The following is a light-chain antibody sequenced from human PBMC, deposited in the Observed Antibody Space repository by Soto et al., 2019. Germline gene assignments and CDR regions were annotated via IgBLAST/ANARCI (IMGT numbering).Light chain of an antibody. V-gene: IGKV3-20*01. CDR1: QSVSSD. CDR2: GAS. Sequence: IVLTQSPATLSLSPGERATLSCRARQSVSSDLAWYQQKPGQAPRLLIYGASSRATGIPDRFSGSGSGTDFTLTISRLEPEDFAVFYCQQYANSPVTFGGGTKVDI. CDR3: QQYANSPVT. J-gene: IGKJ4*01.